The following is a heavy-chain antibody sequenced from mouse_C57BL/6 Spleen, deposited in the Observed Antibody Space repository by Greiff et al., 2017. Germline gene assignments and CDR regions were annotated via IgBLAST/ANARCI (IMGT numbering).Heavy chain of an antibody. CDR2: IHPNSGST. D-gene: IGHD1-1*01. J-gene: IGHJ2*01. CDR1: GYTFTSYW. Sequence: QVQLQQPGAELVKPGASVKLSCKASGYTFTSYWMHWVKQRPGQGLEWIGMIHPNSGSTNYNEKFKSKATLTVDKSSSTAYMQLSSLTSEDSAVYYFTRVVITTVVDYFDYFPQCTTLPVSS. V-gene: IGHV1-64*01. CDR3: TRVVITTVVDYFDY.